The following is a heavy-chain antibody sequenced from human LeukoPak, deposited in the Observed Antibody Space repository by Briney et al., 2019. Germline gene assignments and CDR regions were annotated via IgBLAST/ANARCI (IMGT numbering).Heavy chain of an antibody. CDR1: GGSISSYY. Sequence: SETLSLTCTVSGGSISSYYWSWIRQPPGKGLEWIGYIYYSGSTNYNPSLKSRVTISVDTSKNQFSLELSSVTAADTAVYYCASGYDFSYFDYWGQGTLVTVSS. CDR3: ASGYDFSYFDY. V-gene: IGHV4-59*08. J-gene: IGHJ4*02. CDR2: IYYSGST. D-gene: IGHD5-12*01.